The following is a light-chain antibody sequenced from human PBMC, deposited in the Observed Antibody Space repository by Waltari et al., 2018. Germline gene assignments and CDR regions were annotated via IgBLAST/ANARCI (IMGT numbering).Light chain of an antibody. CDR2: WAS. Sequence: DIVMTQSPDSLAVSLGERATVHCRSSQSLLFASNNKNYLAWYQQKPGQPPKLLIYWASTRDSGVPNRFSGSGSGTDFTLTISGLQAEDVGVYYCQQYFTTPRAFGQGTKVEIK. CDR3: QQYFTTPRA. V-gene: IGKV4-1*01. CDR1: QSLLFASNNKNY. J-gene: IGKJ1*01.